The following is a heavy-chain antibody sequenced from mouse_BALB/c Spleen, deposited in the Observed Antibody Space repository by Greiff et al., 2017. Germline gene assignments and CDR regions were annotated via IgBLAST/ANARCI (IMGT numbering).Heavy chain of an antibody. J-gene: IGHJ4*01. CDR3: ARDGSRGETYYYAMDY. CDR2: IWAGGST. CDR1: GFSLTSYG. Sequence: VKLMESGPGLVAPSQSLSITCTVSGFSLTSYGVHWVRQPPGKGLEWLGVIWAGGSTNYNSALMSRLSISKDNSKSQVFLKMNSLQTDDTAMYYCARDGSRGETYYYAMDYWGQGTSVTVSS. V-gene: IGHV2-9*02. D-gene: IGHD1-1*01.